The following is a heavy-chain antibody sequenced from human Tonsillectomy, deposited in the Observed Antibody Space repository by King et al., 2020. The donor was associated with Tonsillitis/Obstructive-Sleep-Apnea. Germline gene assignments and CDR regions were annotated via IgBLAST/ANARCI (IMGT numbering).Heavy chain of an antibody. CDR2: IYYNGDT. J-gene: IGHJ6*03. D-gene: IGHD3-9*01. CDR3: ARHAPDMDNYYYYMDV. V-gene: IGHV4-39*01. Sequence: QLQESGPGLVKPSETMSLSCTVSGGSISSSRYYWGWIRQPPGKGLEWIGTIYYNGDTYYNPSLKSRVTVSIDTSYNQFSLKLTSVTAADPAVYYCARHAPDMDNYYYYMDVWGIGTTVTVSS. CDR1: GGSISSSRYY.